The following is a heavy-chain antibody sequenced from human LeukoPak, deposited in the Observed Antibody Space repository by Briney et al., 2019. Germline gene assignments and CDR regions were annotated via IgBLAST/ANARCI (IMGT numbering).Heavy chain of an antibody. CDR2: MEPNSGKT. Sequence: ASRRVSCKAAGYTVTSYEINWGREAAGQGRGGWGWMEPNSGKTGYATKFQGRVTMTRTTSISTAYMEMSTLSSEDTPVYYRARVVTGYYDRRGYYFGSTDAFDIWGQGTMVTVSS. CDR1: GYTVTSYE. V-gene: IGHV1-8*01. CDR3: ARVVTGYYDRRGYYFGSTDAFDI. D-gene: IGHD3-22*01. J-gene: IGHJ3*02.